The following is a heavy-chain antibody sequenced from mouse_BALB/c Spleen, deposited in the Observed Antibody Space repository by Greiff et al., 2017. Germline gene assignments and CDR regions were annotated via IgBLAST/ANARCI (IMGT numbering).Heavy chain of an antibody. J-gene: IGHJ4*01. V-gene: IGHV2-6-7*01. CDR3: AREEANWGYAMDY. Sequence: VQLVESGPGLVAPSQSLSITCTVSGFSLTGYGVNWVRQPPGKGLEWLGMIWGDGSTDYNSALKSRLSISKDNSKSQVFLKMNSLQTDDTATYYCAREEANWGYAMDYWGQGTSVTVSS. CDR1: GFSLTGYG. D-gene: IGHD4-1*01. CDR2: IWGDGST.